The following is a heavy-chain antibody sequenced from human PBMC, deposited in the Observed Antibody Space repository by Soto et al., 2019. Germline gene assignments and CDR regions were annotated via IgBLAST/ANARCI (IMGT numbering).Heavy chain of an antibody. CDR2: VSGYNGNK. CDR3: AIAGERPYYYYGRDV. Sequence: QGQLVQSGGEVKKPGASVKVSCKASGYTFTTSVVSWVRQAPGQGLEWLGWVSGYNGNKKYEEKFHDRVTMTTDTSTTTAYLELRSLTTDDTSVYYCAIAGERPYYYYGRDVWGQGTTVIVSS. D-gene: IGHD1-1*01. V-gene: IGHV1-18*01. CDR1: GYTFTTSV. J-gene: IGHJ6*02.